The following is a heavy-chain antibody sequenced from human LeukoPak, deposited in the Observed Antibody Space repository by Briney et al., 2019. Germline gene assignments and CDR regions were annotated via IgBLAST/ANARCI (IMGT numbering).Heavy chain of an antibody. CDR3: ARENPELDY. V-gene: IGHV3-48*03. J-gene: IGHJ4*02. Sequence: GGSLRLSCAASGFTFSSYAMNWVRQAPGKGLEWVSYISSSGSTIYYADSVKGRFTISRDNAKNSLYLQMKSLRVEDTAVYYCARENPELDYWGQGTLVTVSS. CDR1: GFTFSSYA. CDR2: ISSSGSTI.